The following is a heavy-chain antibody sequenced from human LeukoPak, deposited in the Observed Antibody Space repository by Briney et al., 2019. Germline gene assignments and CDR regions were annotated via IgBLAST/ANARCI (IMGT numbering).Heavy chain of an antibody. CDR2: LFFNGGT. V-gene: IGHV4-39*01. D-gene: IGHD5-12*01. Sequence: SETLSLTCIVSGGTITSSSVYWGWIRQPPGRGLEWLGSLFFNGGTYYNPSFEPRVTMSVDTSKNQFSLRLRSATAADTAMYYCARHPRGYSGPTWLDPWGQGILVTVSS. CDR1: GGTITSSSVY. CDR3: ARHPRGYSGPTWLDP. J-gene: IGHJ5*02.